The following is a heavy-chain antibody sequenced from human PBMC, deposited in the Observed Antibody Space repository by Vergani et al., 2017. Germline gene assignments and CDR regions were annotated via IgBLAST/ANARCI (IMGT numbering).Heavy chain of an antibody. CDR2: INHSGST. CDR3: ARVSDDYIWGSYRTYFDY. V-gene: IGHV4-34*01. CDR1: GVSFSGYY. Sequence: QVQLQQWGAGLLKPSETLSLTCAVYGVSFSGYYWSWIRQPPGKGLEWIGEINHSGSTNYNPSLKSRVTISVDTSKNQFSLKLSSVTAADTAVYYCARVSDDYIWGSYRTYFDYWGQGTLVTVSS. J-gene: IGHJ4*02. D-gene: IGHD3-16*02.